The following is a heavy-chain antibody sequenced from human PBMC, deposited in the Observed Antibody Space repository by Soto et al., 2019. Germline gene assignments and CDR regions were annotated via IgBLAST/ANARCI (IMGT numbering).Heavy chain of an antibody. V-gene: IGHV3-7*01. CDR2: IKRDGSAS. D-gene: IGHD5-12*01. Sequence: EVQLVESGGGLVQPGESLRLSCAASGFSFTSHWMSWVRQAPGKGLEWVATIKRDGSASYYLGSVKGRFTISRDNANDSLVLEMTSLIAEDTAVYYCARDQGREILASAFDFWGQGAKVTVSS. J-gene: IGHJ3*01. CDR1: GFSFTSHW. CDR3: ARDQGREILASAFDF.